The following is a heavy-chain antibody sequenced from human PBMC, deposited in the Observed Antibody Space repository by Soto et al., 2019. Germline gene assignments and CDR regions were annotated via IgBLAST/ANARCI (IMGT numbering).Heavy chain of an antibody. CDR3: ARDPGTNAYYFDY. D-gene: IGHD2-8*01. J-gene: IGHJ4*02. V-gene: IGHV3-30*03. CDR1: GFTFSSYG. CDR2: ISYDGSNK. Sequence: GGSLRLSCAASGFTFSSYGMHWVRQAPGKGLEWVAVISYDGSNKYYADSVKGRFTISRDNSKDTLYLQMNCLRVEDTAVYYRARDPGTNAYYFDYWGQGTLVTVSS.